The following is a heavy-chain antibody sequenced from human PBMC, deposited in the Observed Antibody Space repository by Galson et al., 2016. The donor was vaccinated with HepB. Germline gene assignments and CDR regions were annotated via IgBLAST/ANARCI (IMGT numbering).Heavy chain of an antibody. CDR3: ARRDYLTNNFESSGYPLTPNAFDL. Sequence: SLRLSCAASGFSFSAHYMTWIRRAPGKGLEWVSYISTSGSTIYYADSVRGRFTISRDNAKNSLYLQMNSLRAEDTAMYYCARRDYLTNNFESSGYPLTPNAFDLWGQGTMVTVSS. D-gene: IGHD3-22*01. J-gene: IGHJ3*01. V-gene: IGHV3-11*01. CDR1: GFSFSAHY. CDR2: ISTSGSTI.